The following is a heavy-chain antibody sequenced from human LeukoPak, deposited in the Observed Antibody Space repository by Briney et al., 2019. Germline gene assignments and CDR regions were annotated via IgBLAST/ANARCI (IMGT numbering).Heavy chain of an antibody. D-gene: IGHD3-22*01. Sequence: SETLSLTCNVSGGSITSHSWNWIRQSPGKGLEWIGYSYYSGSTIYNPSLKSRVTISVDTSKNQFSLKLSSVTAADTAVYYCARVVVINILYNWFDPWGQGTLVTVSS. CDR1: GGSITSHS. J-gene: IGHJ5*02. CDR2: SYYSGST. CDR3: ARVVVINILYNWFDP. V-gene: IGHV4-59*11.